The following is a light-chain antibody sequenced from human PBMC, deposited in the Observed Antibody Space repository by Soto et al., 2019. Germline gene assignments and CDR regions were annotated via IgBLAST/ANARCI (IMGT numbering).Light chain of an antibody. CDR3: CSYAGGYTWV. V-gene: IGLV2-11*01. CDR2: DVI. Sequence: QSALTQPRSVSGSPGQSVTISCTGTSSDVGGYNYVSWYQQHPGKAPKLMIYDVITRPSGVPDRFSGSKSGNAASLTIAGLQAEDEADYYCCSYAGGYTWVFGGGTKLTVL. J-gene: IGLJ3*02. CDR1: SSDVGGYNY.